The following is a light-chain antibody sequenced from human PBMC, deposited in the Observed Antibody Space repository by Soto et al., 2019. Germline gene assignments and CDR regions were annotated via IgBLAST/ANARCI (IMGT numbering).Light chain of an antibody. J-gene: IGKJ1*01. Sequence: DIHMTQSPSSLSASVGDRVTITCRASQSISSYLNWYQQKPGKAPKLLIYAASSLQSGVPSRFSGSGSGTDFTLTISSLQPEDFATYYCQQSYSTPQTFXQGTKVDIK. CDR1: QSISSY. V-gene: IGKV1-39*01. CDR2: AAS. CDR3: QQSYSTPQT.